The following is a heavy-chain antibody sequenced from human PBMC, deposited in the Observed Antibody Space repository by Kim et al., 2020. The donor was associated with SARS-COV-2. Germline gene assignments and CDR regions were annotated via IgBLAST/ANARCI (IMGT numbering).Heavy chain of an antibody. V-gene: IGHV3-21*01. J-gene: IGHJ6*02. CDR2: ISSSSSYI. CDR1: GFTFSSYS. CDR3: ARERVKSSSGRRLDGTTYGMDV. Sequence: GGSLRLSCAASGFTFSSYSMNWVRQAPGKGLEWVSSISSSSSYIYYADSVKGRFTISRDNAKNSLYLQMNSLRAEDTAVYYCARERVKSSSGRRLDGTTYGMDVWGQGTTVTVSS. D-gene: IGHD6-6*01.